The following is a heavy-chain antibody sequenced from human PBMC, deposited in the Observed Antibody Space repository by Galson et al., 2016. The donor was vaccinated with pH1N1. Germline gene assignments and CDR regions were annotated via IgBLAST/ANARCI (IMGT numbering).Heavy chain of an antibody. D-gene: IGHD3-22*01. CDR3: AKDRYFDTSGYYFKSYY. CDR1: GGTFGSYG. Sequence: SVKVSCKASGGTFGSYGISWVRQAPGQGLEWMGGINPMGGINPIFKTSNYAQKFQGRVTITADESMSTAYMELRSLRSEDTAIYYCAKDRYFDTSGYYFKSYYWGQGTLVTVSS. CDR2: INPMGGINPIFKTS. J-gene: IGHJ4*02. V-gene: IGHV1-69*13.